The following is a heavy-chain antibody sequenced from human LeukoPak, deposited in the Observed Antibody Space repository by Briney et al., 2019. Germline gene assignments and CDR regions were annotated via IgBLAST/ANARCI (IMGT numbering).Heavy chain of an antibody. J-gene: IGHJ4*02. CDR3: ARVAPDDFAFDY. D-gene: IGHD2-21*02. CDR1: GGSISSGGYY. CDR2: IYYSGSI. Sequence: SETLSLTCTVSGGSISSGGYYWSWIRQHPGKGLEWIGYIYYSGSIYYDPSLKSRATISVDTSKKQFSLMLSSVTAADTAVYYCARVAPDDFAFDYWGQGALVTDSS. V-gene: IGHV4-31*03.